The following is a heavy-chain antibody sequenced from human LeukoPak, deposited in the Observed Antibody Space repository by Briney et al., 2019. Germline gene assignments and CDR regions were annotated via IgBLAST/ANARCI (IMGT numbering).Heavy chain of an antibody. CDR1: GFTFSSYS. J-gene: IGHJ4*02. V-gene: IGHV3-21*01. Sequence: GGSLRLSRAASGFTFSSYSMNWVRQAPGKGLEWVSSISSSSSYIYYADSVKGRFTISRDNAKNSLYLQMNSLRAEDTAVYYCARDLGGIRIEYWGQRTLVTVSS. CDR3: ARDLGGIRIEY. D-gene: IGHD3-16*01. CDR2: ISSSSSYI.